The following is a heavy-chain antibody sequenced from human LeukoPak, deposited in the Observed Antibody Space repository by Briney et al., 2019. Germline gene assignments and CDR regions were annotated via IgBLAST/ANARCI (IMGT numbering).Heavy chain of an antibody. V-gene: IGHV3-48*04. J-gene: IGHJ4*02. CDR2: IGGRSAAI. D-gene: IGHD6-6*01. CDR3: ARARAAHPYYFDY. CDR1: GFTFSTNN. Sequence: GGSLRLSCTASGFTFSTNNMNWVRQAPGKGLEWVSYIGGRSAAIYYADSVKGRFTISRDNAKNSLYLQMNSLRAEDTAVYYCARARAAHPYYFDYWGRGTLVAVSS.